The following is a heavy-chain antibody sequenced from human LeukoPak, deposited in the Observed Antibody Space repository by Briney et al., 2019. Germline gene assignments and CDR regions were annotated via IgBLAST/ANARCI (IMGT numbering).Heavy chain of an antibody. Sequence: ASVKVSCKASGYTFTGYYMHWVRQAPGQGLEWMGRINPNSGGTNYAQKFQGRVTMTRDTSISTAYMELSGLRSDDTAVYYCARDGYSSSQYYYYMDVWGKGTTVTISS. J-gene: IGHJ6*03. CDR3: ARDGYSSSQYYYYMDV. CDR1: GYTFTGYY. D-gene: IGHD6-13*01. V-gene: IGHV1-2*06. CDR2: INPNSGGT.